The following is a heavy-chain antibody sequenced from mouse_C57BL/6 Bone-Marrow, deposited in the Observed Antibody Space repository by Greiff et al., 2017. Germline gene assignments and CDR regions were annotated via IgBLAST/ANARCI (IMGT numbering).Heavy chain of an antibody. CDR3: ARSPSDYYAMDY. CDR1: GYAFTNYL. J-gene: IGHJ4*01. CDR2: INPGSGGT. V-gene: IGHV1-54*01. Sequence: QVQLQQSGAELVRPGTSVKVSCKASGYAFTNYLIEWVKQRPGQGLEWIGVINPGSGGTNYNDKVKGKATMTADKSSSTAYMLLSSLTSAASAVYFCARSPSDYYAMDYWGQGTSVTVSS.